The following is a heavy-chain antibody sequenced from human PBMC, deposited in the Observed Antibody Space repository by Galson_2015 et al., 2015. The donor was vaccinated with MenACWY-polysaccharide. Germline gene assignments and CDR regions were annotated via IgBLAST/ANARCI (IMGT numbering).Heavy chain of an antibody. J-gene: IGHJ4*02. CDR3: ARGRALTDY. CDR1: GGSVHNSY. CDR2: IFYTGST. V-gene: IGHV4-59*02. Sequence: LSLTCSLSGGSVHNSYWSWFRQPPGKGLEWIGYIFYTGSTTYNPSLKIRVTIFIDASESHFSVNLTSFPAEYTAVYYCARGRALTDYWGQGTLVTVSS.